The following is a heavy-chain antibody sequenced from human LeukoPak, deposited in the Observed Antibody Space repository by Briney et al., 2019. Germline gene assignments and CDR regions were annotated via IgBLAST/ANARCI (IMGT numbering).Heavy chain of an antibody. J-gene: IGHJ4*02. CDR3: ARGTVEMATSYFDY. D-gene: IGHD5-24*01. V-gene: IGHV3-30*02. CDR1: GFTFSSYG. Sequence: GGSLRLSCEASGFTFSSYGMHWVRQAPGKGLEWVAFIRYDGSNKYYADSVKGRFTISRDNSKNTLYLQMNSLRAEDTAVYYCARGTVEMATSYFDYWGQGTLVTVSS. CDR2: IRYDGSNK.